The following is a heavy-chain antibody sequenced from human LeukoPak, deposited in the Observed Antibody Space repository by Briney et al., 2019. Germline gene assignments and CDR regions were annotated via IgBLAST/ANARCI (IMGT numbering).Heavy chain of an antibody. D-gene: IGHD3-9*01. CDR2: ISSSGSTI. V-gene: IGHV3-11*01. CDR3: ARDRGGAYYDILTGYRESSNFDY. J-gene: IGHJ4*02. Sequence: IPGGSLRLSCAASGFTFSDYYMSWLRQAPGKGLEWVSYISSSGSTIYYADSVKGRFTISRDNAKNSLYLQMNSLRAEDTAGYYCARDRGGAYYDILTGYRESSNFDYWGQGTLVTVSS. CDR1: GFTFSDYY.